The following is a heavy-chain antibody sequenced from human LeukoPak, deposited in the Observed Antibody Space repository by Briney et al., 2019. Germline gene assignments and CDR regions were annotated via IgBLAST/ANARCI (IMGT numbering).Heavy chain of an antibody. CDR2: IDNSGYAT. CDR3: ARVSIRTQNFDY. CDR1: GFPFNSYA. V-gene: IGHV3-23*01. Sequence: GGSLRLSCEVSGFPFNSYAMNWVRQAPGKGLEWVSGIDNSGYATYHADSVKGRCTISRDNAKDTLYMQMNGLRVEDTAVYYCARVSIRTQNFDYWGQGTRVTVSS. J-gene: IGHJ4*02. D-gene: IGHD2-21*01.